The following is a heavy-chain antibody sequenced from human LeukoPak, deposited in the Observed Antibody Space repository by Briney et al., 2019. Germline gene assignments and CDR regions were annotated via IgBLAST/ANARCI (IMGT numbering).Heavy chain of an antibody. CDR2: IRYDGSNK. Sequence: GGSLRLSCATSGFTFSGYDMHWVRQAPGKGLEWVAYIRYDGSNKYDADSVKGLFTISRDNSKNPLYRQMNSLRAEDTAVYYCAKASSGYKLYDYYYMDVWGKGTTVTVSS. CDR1: GFTFSGYD. CDR3: AKASSGYKLYDYYYMDV. V-gene: IGHV3-30*02. D-gene: IGHD3-22*01. J-gene: IGHJ6*03.